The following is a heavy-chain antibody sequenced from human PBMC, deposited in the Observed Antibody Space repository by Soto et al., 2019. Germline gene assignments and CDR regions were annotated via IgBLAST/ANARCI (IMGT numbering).Heavy chain of an antibody. J-gene: IGHJ4*02. Sequence: QVQLVESGGGVVQPGRSLRLSCAASGFTFRSYGMHWVRQAPGKGLEGVAVISYDGSNKYYADSVKGRFTISRDNSKNTLYLQMNSLRDEDTAVYYCAIQVAYSGYAFDYWGQGTLVTVSS. V-gene: IGHV3-30*03. D-gene: IGHD5-12*01. CDR2: ISYDGSNK. CDR3: AIQVAYSGYAFDY. CDR1: GFTFRSYG.